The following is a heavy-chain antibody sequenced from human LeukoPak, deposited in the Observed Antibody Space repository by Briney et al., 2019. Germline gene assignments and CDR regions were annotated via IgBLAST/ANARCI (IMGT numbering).Heavy chain of an antibody. V-gene: IGHV3-30*04. CDR2: ISNDGIDE. J-gene: IGHJ4*02. Sequence: PGGLRLSCAASGFTFSSYTMHWVRQAPGKGLEWVASISNDGIDERYADSMKGRFTISRDNFKNTLVLQMNSLKPEDTAVYYRAALDLGRDYWGQGTLVTVSS. CDR1: GFTFSSYT. CDR3: AALDLGRDY. D-gene: IGHD1-1*01.